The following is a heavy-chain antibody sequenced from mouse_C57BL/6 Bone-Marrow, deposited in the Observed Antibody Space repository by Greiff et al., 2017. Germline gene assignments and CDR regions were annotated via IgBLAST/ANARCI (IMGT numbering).Heavy chain of an antibody. CDR3: ARERAYGSSPYYFDY. J-gene: IGHJ2*01. Sequence: VQLQQPGAELVKPGASVKLSCKASGYTFTSYWMQWVKQRPGQGLEWIGEIDPSDSYTNYNQKFKGKATLTVDTSSSTAYMQLSSLTSEDSAVYYCARERAYGSSPYYFDYWGQGTTLTVSS. CDR2: IDPSDSYT. V-gene: IGHV1-50*01. D-gene: IGHD1-1*01. CDR1: GYTFTSYW.